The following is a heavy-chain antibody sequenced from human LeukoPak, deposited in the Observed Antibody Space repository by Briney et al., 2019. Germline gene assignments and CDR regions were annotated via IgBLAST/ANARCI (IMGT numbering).Heavy chain of an antibody. Sequence: GGSLRLSCAASGFTVSGNYMSWVRQAPGKGLEWVSVIYSGGSTYYADSVKGRFTISRDNSKNTLYLQMNSLRAEDTAVYYCARSSIAARPFDYWGQGTLVTVSS. V-gene: IGHV3-53*01. D-gene: IGHD6-6*01. J-gene: IGHJ4*02. CDR3: ARSSIAARPFDY. CDR2: IYSGGST. CDR1: GFTVSGNY.